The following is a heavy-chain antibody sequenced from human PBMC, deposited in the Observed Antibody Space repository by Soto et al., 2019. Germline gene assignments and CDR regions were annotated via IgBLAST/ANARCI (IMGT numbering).Heavy chain of an antibody. CDR2: IYYSGST. Sequence: SETLSLTCTGSGGSISSGDYYWSWIRQPPGKGLEWIGYIYYSGSTYYNPSLKSRVTISVDTSKNQFSLKLSSVTAADTAVYYCARAPDVGSYGHGSFDPWGQGTLVTVSS. CDR3: ARAPDVGSYGHGSFDP. D-gene: IGHD5-18*01. J-gene: IGHJ5*02. V-gene: IGHV4-30-4*01. CDR1: GGSISSGDYY.